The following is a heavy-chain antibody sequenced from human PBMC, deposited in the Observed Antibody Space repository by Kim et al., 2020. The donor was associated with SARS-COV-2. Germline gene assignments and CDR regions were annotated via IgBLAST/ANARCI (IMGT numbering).Heavy chain of an antibody. Sequence: GGSLRLSCAASGFTFSNHAMSWVRQAPGKGLEWVSGISGGGGNTYYADSVKGRFTISRDNSKNTLYLQMNSLTAEDTAIYYCAKSGGYSGYDYWDYWGQGTLVTVSS. D-gene: IGHD5-12*01. CDR1: GFTFSNHA. J-gene: IGHJ4*02. V-gene: IGHV3-23*01. CDR2: ISGGGGNT. CDR3: AKSGGYSGYDYWDY.